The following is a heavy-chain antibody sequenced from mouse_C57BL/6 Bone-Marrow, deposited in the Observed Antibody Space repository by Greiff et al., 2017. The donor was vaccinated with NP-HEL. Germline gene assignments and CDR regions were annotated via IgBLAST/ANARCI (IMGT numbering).Heavy chain of an antibody. J-gene: IGHJ3*01. D-gene: IGHD2-2*01. CDR2: LDPNSGGT. CDR3: ASGYAWFAY. CDR1: GYTFTSYW. Sequence: QVQLQQPGAELVKPGASVKLSCKASGYTFTSYWMHWVKQRPGRGLDWIGRLDPNSGGTQYNEKFKGKATLTEDKPSSTAYMQLSSLTSEDSAVYYCASGYAWFAYWGQGTLVTVSA. V-gene: IGHV1-72*01.